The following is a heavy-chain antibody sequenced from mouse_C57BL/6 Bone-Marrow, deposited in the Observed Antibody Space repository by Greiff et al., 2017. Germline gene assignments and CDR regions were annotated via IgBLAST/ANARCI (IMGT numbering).Heavy chain of an antibody. Sequence: QVQLQQSGPELVKPGASVKISCKASGYTFTDYYINWVKQRPGQGLEWIGWIFPGSGSTYYNEKFKGKATLTVDKSSSTAYMLLSSLTSEDSAVXFCARSDYGSSLWYFDVWGTGTTVTVSS. J-gene: IGHJ1*03. V-gene: IGHV1-75*01. CDR3: ARSDYGSSLWYFDV. D-gene: IGHD1-1*01. CDR1: GYTFTDYY. CDR2: IFPGSGST.